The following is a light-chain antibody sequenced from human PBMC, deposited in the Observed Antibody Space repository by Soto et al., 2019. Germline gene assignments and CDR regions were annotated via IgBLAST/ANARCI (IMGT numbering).Light chain of an antibody. CDR1: ISDVGGYHY. Sequence: SVLTQPASVSGSPGQSITISCTGTISDVGGYHYVSWYQLLPGKAPKLILFEVSIRPSGVSYRFSGSKSGNTASLTISRLQAEDEADYFCSSYSISTAYLFGTGTKVTVL. CDR2: EVS. V-gene: IGLV2-14*01. CDR3: SSYSISTAYL. J-gene: IGLJ1*01.